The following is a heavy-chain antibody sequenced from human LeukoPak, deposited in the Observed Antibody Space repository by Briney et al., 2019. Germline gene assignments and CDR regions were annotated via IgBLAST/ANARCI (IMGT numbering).Heavy chain of an antibody. Sequence: GGSLRLSCAASGFTFSSYAMSWVRQAPGKGLEWVSAITGSDGTYYADSVKGRFTVSRDNSKNTLYLQMNSPSAEDTAVYYCAKRLPHHFDYWGQGTLVTFSS. CDR1: GFTFSSYA. V-gene: IGHV3-23*01. CDR2: ITGSDGT. CDR3: AKRLPHHFDY. J-gene: IGHJ4*02. D-gene: IGHD5/OR15-5a*01.